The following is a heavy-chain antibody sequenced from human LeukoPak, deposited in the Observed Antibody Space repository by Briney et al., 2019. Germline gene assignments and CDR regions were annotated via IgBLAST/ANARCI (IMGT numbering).Heavy chain of an antibody. Sequence: SETLSLTCTVSGGSISSSSYYWGWIRQPPGKGLEWIGSIYYSGSTYYNPSLKSRVTISVDTSKNQFSLKLSSVTAADTAVYYCARPGARYGLATGWFDPWGQGTLVTVSS. D-gene: IGHD3-9*01. CDR2: IYYSGST. CDR1: GGSISSSSYY. CDR3: ARPGARYGLATGWFDP. V-gene: IGHV4-39*01. J-gene: IGHJ5*02.